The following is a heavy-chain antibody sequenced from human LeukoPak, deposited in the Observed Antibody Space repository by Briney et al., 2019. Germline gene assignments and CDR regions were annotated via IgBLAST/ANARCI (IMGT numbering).Heavy chain of an antibody. CDR2: ISSSSSTI. V-gene: IGHV3-48*01. D-gene: IGHD4-23*01. Sequence: GGSLRLSCAVSGFTFSSYSMNWVRQAPGKGLEWVSYISSSSSTIYYADSVKGRFTISRDNAKNSLYLQMNSLRAEDTAVYYCARDDSYGGIDFDYWGQGTLVTVSS. CDR1: GFTFSSYS. CDR3: ARDDSYGGIDFDY. J-gene: IGHJ4*02.